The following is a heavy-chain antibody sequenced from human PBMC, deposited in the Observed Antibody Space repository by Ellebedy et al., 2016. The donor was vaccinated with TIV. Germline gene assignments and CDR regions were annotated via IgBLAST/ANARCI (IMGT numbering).Heavy chain of an antibody. J-gene: IGHJ4*02. V-gene: IGHV3-23*01. CDR1: GFTFSSYA. D-gene: IGHD6-19*01. CDR2: ISGNGGRT. Sequence: PGGSLRLSCAASGFTFSSYAMSWVRQAPGKGLEWVSSISGNGGRTDYADSVKGRFTISRDNSNNSLYLQMNSLLAEDTAVYYCAKGSQWLGRTCFDYWGQGTLVTVSS. CDR3: AKGSQWLGRTCFDY.